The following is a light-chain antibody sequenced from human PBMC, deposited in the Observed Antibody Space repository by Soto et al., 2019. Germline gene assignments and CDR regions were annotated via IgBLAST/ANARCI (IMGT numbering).Light chain of an antibody. Sequence: EILLTQSPGTLSLSPGERATLSCGASQGVSSNYLAWYQQKSGQAPRLLLYGTSSRATGIPERLSGSASGTEFTLTISRMAPEDFAVYYCQHYGSSRTFGHGTKVDIK. CDR3: QHYGSSRT. CDR1: QGVSSNY. CDR2: GTS. J-gene: IGKJ1*01. V-gene: IGKV3-20*01.